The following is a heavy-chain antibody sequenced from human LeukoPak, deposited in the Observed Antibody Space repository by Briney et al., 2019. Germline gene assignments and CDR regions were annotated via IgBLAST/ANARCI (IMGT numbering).Heavy chain of an antibody. CDR2: ISGSSSNT. CDR1: GFTFSSYA. V-gene: IGHV3-23*01. CDR3: AKGQWIQLWSPHNL. D-gene: IGHD5-18*01. J-gene: IGHJ4*02. Sequence: PGGSLRLSCAASGFTFSSYAMSWVRQAPGKGLECVSVISGSSSNTYYADSVKGRFTISRDNSKNTLYLQMNSVRVEDTAVYYCAKGQWIQLWSPHNLWGQGTLVTASS.